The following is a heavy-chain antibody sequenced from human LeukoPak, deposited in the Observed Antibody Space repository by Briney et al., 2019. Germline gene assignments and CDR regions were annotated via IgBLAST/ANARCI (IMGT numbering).Heavy chain of an antibody. CDR2: ISSSSSYI. D-gene: IGHD6-19*01. CDR1: GFTFSSYS. Sequence: GGSLRLSCAASGFTFSSYSMNWVRQAPGKGLEWVSSISSSSSYIYYADSVKGRFTISRDNAKNSLYLQMNSLRAEDTAVYYCAKGQGIIAVADRAFDIWGQGTMVTVSS. V-gene: IGHV3-21*01. J-gene: IGHJ3*02. CDR3: AKGQGIIAVADRAFDI.